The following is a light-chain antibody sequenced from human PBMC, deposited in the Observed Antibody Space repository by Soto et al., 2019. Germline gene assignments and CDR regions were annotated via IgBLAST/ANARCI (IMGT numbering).Light chain of an antibody. CDR3: QQRSDWLT. CDR1: QSVPRSY. CDR2: GTS. Sequence: RVLTPSPNTLSLSPGERATLSCRAGQSVPRSYLAWYQQKPGQAPRLLIYGTSSRATGIPDRFSGSGSGTDFTLTISRLEPEDFAVYYCQQRSDWLTFGGGTKVDI. V-gene: IGKV3D-20*02. J-gene: IGKJ4*01.